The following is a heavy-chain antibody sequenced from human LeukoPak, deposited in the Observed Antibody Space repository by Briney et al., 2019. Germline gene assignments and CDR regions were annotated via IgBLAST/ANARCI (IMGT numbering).Heavy chain of an antibody. CDR3: TRGSYGDYEY. CDR1: RFTFSSYT. V-gene: IGHV3-21*01. Sequence: TGGSLRLSCSASRFTFSSYTMNWVRQAPGKGLEWVSSIDPSSTYIYYADSVKGRFTISRDNAQNSLYLQMNSLRAEDTAVYYCTRGSYGDYEYWGQGTLVTVSS. D-gene: IGHD4-17*01. CDR2: IDPSSTYI. J-gene: IGHJ4*02.